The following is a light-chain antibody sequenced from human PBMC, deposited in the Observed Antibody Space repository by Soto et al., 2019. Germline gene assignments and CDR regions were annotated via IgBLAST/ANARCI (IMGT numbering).Light chain of an antibody. CDR3: SSYTSISTVV. CDR1: SXDVGGYNY. Sequence: QSVLTQPASVSGSPGQSLTISCTGTSXDVGGYNYVSWYQQDPGTAPKLLIYEVSNRPSGVSSRFSGSKSGNTASLTISGIQAEDEADYYCSSYTSISTVVCGPGTKGTGL. J-gene: IGLJ1*01. CDR2: EVS. V-gene: IGLV2-14*01.